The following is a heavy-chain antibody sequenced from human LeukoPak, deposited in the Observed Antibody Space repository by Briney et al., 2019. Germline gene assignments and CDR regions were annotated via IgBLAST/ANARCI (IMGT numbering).Heavy chain of an antibody. V-gene: IGHV4-39*01. D-gene: IGHD3-10*01. CDR3: ARTLVRGIIEFDF. J-gene: IGHJ4*02. CDR1: GGSISRSSRY. Sequence: SETLSLTCNVSGGSISRSSRYWGWIRQPPGKGLEWIGSIYYSGRPYYNPALKSRLTISVDTSKNQLSLNLTSVTAADTAVYYCARTLVRGIIEFDFWGQGTLVTVSS. CDR2: IYYSGRP.